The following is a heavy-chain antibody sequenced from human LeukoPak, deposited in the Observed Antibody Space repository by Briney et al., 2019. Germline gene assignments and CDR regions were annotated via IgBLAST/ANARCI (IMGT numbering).Heavy chain of an antibody. Sequence: GGSLRLSCAASGFTFSSYWMHWVRQAPGKGLEWVSYISSSSTIYYADSVKGRFTISRDNAKNSLYLQMNSLRAEDTAVYYCARDGRPDYVWGSYPKDFDYWGQGTLVTVSS. J-gene: IGHJ4*02. D-gene: IGHD3-16*01. V-gene: IGHV3-69-1*01. CDR1: GFTFSSYW. CDR2: ISSSSTI. CDR3: ARDGRPDYVWGSYPKDFDY.